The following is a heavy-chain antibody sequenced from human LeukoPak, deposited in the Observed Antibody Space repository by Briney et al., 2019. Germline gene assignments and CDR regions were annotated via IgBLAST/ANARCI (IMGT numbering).Heavy chain of an antibody. CDR3: ARDVHDSSGYCYPGIDY. D-gene: IGHD3-22*01. V-gene: IGHV4-4*07. CDR1: GGSISSYY. J-gene: IGHJ4*02. Sequence: SETLSLTCTVSGGSISSYYWSWIRQPAGKGLEWIGRIYTSGSTNYNPSLKSRVTISVDKSKNQFSLKLSSVTAADTAVYYCARDVHDSSGYCYPGIDYWGQGTLVTVSS. CDR2: IYTSGST.